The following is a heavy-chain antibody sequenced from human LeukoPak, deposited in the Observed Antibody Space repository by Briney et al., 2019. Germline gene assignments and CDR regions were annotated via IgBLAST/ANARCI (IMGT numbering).Heavy chain of an antibody. J-gene: IGHJ6*02. CDR1: GYTFTSYG. D-gene: IGHD5-18*01. CDR3: ARPSYSSYGMDV. Sequence: GASVKVSCKASGYTFTSYGISWVRQAPGQGLEWMGWISAYNGNTNYAQKFQGRVTMTRDTSISTAYMELSRLRSDDTAVYYCARPSYSSYGMDVWGQGTTVTVSS. V-gene: IGHV1-18*01. CDR2: ISAYNGNT.